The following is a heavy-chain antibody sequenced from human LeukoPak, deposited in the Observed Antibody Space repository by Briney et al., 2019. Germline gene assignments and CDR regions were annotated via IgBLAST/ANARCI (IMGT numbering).Heavy chain of an antibody. CDR1: GGSISSYY. J-gene: IGHJ4*02. D-gene: IGHD3-10*01. CDR3: ARSVTYYYGSGSYGN. CDR2: INHSGST. V-gene: IGHV4-34*01. Sequence: SETLSLTCTVSGGSISSYYWSWIRQAPGKGLEWIGEINHSGSTNYNPSLKSRVTISVDTSKNQFSLKLSSVTAADTAVYYCARSVTYYYGSGSYGNWGQGTLVTVSS.